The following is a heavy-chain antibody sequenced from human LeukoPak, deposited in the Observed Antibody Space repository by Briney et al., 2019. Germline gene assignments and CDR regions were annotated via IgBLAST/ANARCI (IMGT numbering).Heavy chain of an antibody. Sequence: SGTLSLTCNVSGGSISSDYWTWIRQPPGKGLEWIGHISYSGSTNYYASFKSGVTIISREKFNQVLMRLNYVTAAETAVYYSGSTNYTPSLKSRVTISVDTSKNQFSLKLNSVTAADTAVYYCARRRDYYDSRGYYAFDIWGHGTTVTVSS. V-gene: IGHV4-59*01. D-gene: IGHD3-10*01. J-gene: IGHJ3*02. CDR2: ISYSGST. CDR3: GSTNYTPSLKSRVTISVDTSKNQFSLKLNSVTAADTAVYYCARRRDYYDSRGYYAFDI. CDR1: GGSISSDY.